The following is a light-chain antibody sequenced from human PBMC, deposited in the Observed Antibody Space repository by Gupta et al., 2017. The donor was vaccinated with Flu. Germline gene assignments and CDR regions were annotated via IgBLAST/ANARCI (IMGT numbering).Light chain of an antibody. CDR2: DVT. CDR1: SSDVGGYNY. J-gene: IGLJ3*02. V-gene: IGLV2-14*04. Sequence: SITISCTGTSSDVGGYNYVSWCQQHPGKAPKLIIYDVTNRPSGVSNRFSGSKSGNTASLTISGLQAEDEADYYCSSFTSSTTWVFGGGTKLTVL. CDR3: SSFTSSTTWV.